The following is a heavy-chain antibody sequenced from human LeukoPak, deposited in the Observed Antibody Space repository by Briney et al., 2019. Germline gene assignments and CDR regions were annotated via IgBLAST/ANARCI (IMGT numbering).Heavy chain of an antibody. J-gene: IGHJ4*02. CDR2: IYYSGST. V-gene: IGHV4-61*01. D-gene: IGHD5-24*01. CDR1: GGSVSSGSYY. Sequence: SETLSLTCTVSGGSVSSGSYYWSWIRQPPGKGLEWIGYIYYSGSTNYNPSLKSRVTISVDTSKNQFSLKLSSVTAADTAVYYRARDAGGDGYNPFDYWGQGTLVTVSS. CDR3: ARDAGGDGYNPFDY.